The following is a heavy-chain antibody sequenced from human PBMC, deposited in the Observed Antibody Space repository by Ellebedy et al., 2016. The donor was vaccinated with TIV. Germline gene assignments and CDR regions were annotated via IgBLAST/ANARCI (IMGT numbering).Heavy chain of an antibody. D-gene: IGHD6-19*01. Sequence: AASVKVSCKASGYTFNGFYIHWVRQAPGQGLEWMGWINPNSGGTNFAQKFQGRVTMTGDTSISTAYMELSRLTSDDTAVYYCARGSASGWYDYWGQGTLVTVSS. CDR3: ARGSASGWYDY. V-gene: IGHV1-2*02. J-gene: IGHJ4*02. CDR2: INPNSGGT. CDR1: GYTFNGFY.